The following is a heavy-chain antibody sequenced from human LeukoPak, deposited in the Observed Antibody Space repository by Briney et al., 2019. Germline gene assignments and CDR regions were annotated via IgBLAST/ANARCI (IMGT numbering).Heavy chain of an antibody. D-gene: IGHD4-17*01. V-gene: IGHV4-38-2*02. Sequence: PSETLSLTCTASGYSISSGYYWGWIRQPPGKGLEWIGSIYHSGSTNYNPSLKSRVTISIDTPKNQFSLKLSSVTAADTAVYHCARGRGYGDYHFYYYYYYMDVWDKGTTVTVSS. CDR3: ARGRGYGDYHFYYYYYYMDV. CDR2: IYHSGST. J-gene: IGHJ6*03. CDR1: GYSISSGYY.